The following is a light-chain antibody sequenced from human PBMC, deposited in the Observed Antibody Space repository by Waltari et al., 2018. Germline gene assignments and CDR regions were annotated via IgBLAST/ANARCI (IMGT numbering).Light chain of an antibody. CDR3: QHYVRLPVT. J-gene: IGKJ1*01. CDR1: QSVGRA. V-gene: IGKV3-20*01. Sequence: EIVLTQSPGTLSLSPGERATLSCWASQSVGRALAWYQQKRGQAPRLLIYGASTMASGIPDRFSGSGSGTDFSLTINRLEPEDFAVYYCQHYVRLPVTFGQGTKVEIK. CDR2: GAS.